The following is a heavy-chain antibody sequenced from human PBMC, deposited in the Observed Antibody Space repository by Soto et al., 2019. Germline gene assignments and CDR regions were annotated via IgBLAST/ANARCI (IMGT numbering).Heavy chain of an antibody. V-gene: IGHV4-34*01. J-gene: IGHJ4*02. CDR2: INHGGTT. CDR3: ARGRPYF. CDR1: NGSFSGFY. Sequence: QVHLQQWGAGLLQPSETLSLTCAVYNGSFSGFYWSWIRQPPGKGLEWIGEINHGGTTNYNPSLKSRVTISIDTSKSQFSLKLSSVTDADTAMYYCARGRPYFWGQGTLVTVSS.